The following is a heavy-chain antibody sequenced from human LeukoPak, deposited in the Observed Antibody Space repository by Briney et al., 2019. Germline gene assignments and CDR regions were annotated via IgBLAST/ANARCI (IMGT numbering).Heavy chain of an antibody. CDR3: ARQDTAMVLDAFDI. J-gene: IGHJ3*02. CDR2: IYPGDSDT. Sequence: GESLKISCKGSGYSFTNYWIGWVRQMPGKDLEWMGIIYPGDSDTRYSPSFQGQVTVSADKSISTAYLQWSSLKAPDTAMYYCARQDTAMVLDAFDIWGQGTMVTVSS. D-gene: IGHD5-18*01. CDR1: GYSFTNYW. V-gene: IGHV5-51*01.